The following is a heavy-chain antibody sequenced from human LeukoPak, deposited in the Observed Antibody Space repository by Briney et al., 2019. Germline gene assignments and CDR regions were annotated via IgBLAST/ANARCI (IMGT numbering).Heavy chain of an antibody. V-gene: IGHV3-15*01. CDR1: GXTFTDAW. CDR3: TTARVGY. J-gene: IGHJ4*02. Sequence: NPGGSLRLSCEASGXTFTDAWVSWVRQAPGKGLEWVGRIKTKTDGETTDYAAAVTGRFTISRDDSKNTVYLQMNSLTSDDTGVYYCTTARVGYWGQGTLVTVSS. CDR2: IKTKTDGETT.